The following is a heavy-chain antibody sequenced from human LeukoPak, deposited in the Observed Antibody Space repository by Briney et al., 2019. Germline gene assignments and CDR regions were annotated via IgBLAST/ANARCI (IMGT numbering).Heavy chain of an antibody. CDR1: GFTFSSYS. Sequence: GGSLRLSCAASGFTFSSYSMNWVRQAPGKGLEWVSYISSSSSTIYYADSVKGRFTISRDNAKNSLYLQMNSLRAEDTAVYYCAKGPEAAAPYYFDYWGQGTLVTVSS. CDR2: ISSSSSTI. CDR3: AKGPEAAAPYYFDY. J-gene: IGHJ4*02. V-gene: IGHV3-48*01. D-gene: IGHD6-13*01.